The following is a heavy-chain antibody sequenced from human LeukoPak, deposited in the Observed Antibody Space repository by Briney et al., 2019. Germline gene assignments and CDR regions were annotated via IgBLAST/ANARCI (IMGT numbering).Heavy chain of an antibody. CDR1: GGSISSGDYY. CDR3: ARSGDTAMVFDY. V-gene: IGHV4-30-4*01. CDR2: IYYSGST. Sequence: SETLSLTCTVSGGSISSGDYYWSWIRQPPGKGLEWIGYIYYSGSTYYNPSLKSRVTISVDTSKNQFSLELSSVTAADTAVYYCARSGDTAMVFDYWGQGTLVTVSS. D-gene: IGHD5-18*01. J-gene: IGHJ4*02.